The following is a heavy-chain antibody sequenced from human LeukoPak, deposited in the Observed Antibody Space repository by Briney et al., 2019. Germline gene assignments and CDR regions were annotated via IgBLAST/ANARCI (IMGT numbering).Heavy chain of an antibody. V-gene: IGHV4-39*07. CDR2: IYYSGSS. Sequence: SETLSLTCTVSGGSISSSSYYWGWIRQPPGKGLEWIGSIYYSGSSYYNPSLKSRVTISLDTSKNQFSLKLSSVTAADTAVYYCARGPPPGYYYYYYMDVWGKGTTVTISS. CDR3: ARGPPPGYYYYYYMDV. J-gene: IGHJ6*03. CDR1: GGSISSSSYY.